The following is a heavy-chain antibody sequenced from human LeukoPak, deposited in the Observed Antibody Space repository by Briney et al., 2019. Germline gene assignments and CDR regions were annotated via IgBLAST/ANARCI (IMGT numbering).Heavy chain of an antibody. CDR3: VRGRGGGYNWFDP. Sequence: GGSLRLSCAASGFTFSSYAMSWVRQAPGKGLEWVSAISGSGGSIYYADSVKGRFTISRDNSKNTLYLQMNSLRVEDTAIYYCVRGRGGGYNWFDPWGQGTLVTVSS. J-gene: IGHJ5*02. V-gene: IGHV3-23*01. CDR2: ISGSGGSI. D-gene: IGHD3-10*01. CDR1: GFTFSSYA.